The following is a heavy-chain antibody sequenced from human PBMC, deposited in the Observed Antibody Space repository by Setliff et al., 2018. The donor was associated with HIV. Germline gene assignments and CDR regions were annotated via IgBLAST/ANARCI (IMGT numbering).Heavy chain of an antibody. CDR3: AINDRTYFYDSSGYYGNWFDP. Sequence: ASVKVSCKASGYTFTSYAMNWVRQAPGQGLEWMGWMNPNNGNTGYAQKFQGRVIMTRNTSISTAYMELTSLRSEDTAVYYCAINDRTYFYDSSGYYGNWFDPWGQGTLVTVSS. CDR2: MNPNNGNT. CDR1: GYTFTSYA. D-gene: IGHD3-22*01. J-gene: IGHJ5*02. V-gene: IGHV1-8*02.